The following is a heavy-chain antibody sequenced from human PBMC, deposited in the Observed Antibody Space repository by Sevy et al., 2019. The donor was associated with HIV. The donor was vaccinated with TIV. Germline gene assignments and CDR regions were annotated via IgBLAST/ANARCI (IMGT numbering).Heavy chain of an antibody. CDR1: GDSFSSYY. V-gene: IGHV4-4*07. CDR2: IYASGST. D-gene: IGHD2-2*03. J-gene: IGHJ4*02. Sequence: SETLSLTCNVSGDSFSSYYWNWIRQPAGKGLEWIGCIYASGSTNYNPSLKSRVTMSVDRSKNQFSLKLSSVAAADTAVYYCARGATALDYWGQGTLVTVSS. CDR3: ARGATALDY.